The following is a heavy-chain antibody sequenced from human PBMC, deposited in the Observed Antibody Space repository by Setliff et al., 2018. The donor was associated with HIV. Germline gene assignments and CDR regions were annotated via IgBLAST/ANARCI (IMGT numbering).Heavy chain of an antibody. CDR1: GFAFSNFA. CDR3: VKDDTSGLYYLDF. CDR2: IWYEGSQR. Sequence: PGGSLRLSCVVSGFAFSNFAMHWVRQAPGKGLEWLALIWYEGSQRYYADTVKARFTVSRDDSKNTLYLHMNNLRVEDSSIYYCVKDDTSGLYYLDFWGQGTLVTVSS. J-gene: IGHJ4*02. V-gene: IGHV3-33*06. D-gene: IGHD3-22*01.